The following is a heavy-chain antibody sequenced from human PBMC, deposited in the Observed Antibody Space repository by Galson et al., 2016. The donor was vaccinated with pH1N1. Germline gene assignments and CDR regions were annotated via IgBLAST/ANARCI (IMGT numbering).Heavy chain of an antibody. Sequence: ETLSLTCNVSGASVRSGSYYWSWIRQPPGKGLEWIGYIFYSGSTKHNPSLKSRVTISIDTSKNQFSLMLTSVTAADTAVYYCARERYYDFWSGYWDSWGQGTLVTVYS. J-gene: IGHJ5*01. CDR1: GASVRSGSYY. CDR3: ARERYYDFWSGYWDS. D-gene: IGHD3-3*01. CDR2: IFYSGST. V-gene: IGHV4-61*01.